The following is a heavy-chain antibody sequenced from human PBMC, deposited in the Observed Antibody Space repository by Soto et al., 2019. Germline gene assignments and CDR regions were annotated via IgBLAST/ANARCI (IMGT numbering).Heavy chain of an antibody. CDR3: VKIAAAGFDAFDI. J-gene: IGHJ3*02. CDR1: GFTFSSYG. Sequence: QVQLVESGGGVVQPGRSLRLSCAASGFTFSSYGMHWVRQAPGKGLEWVAVIWYDGSNKYYADSVKGRFTISRDNSKNTLYLQMNSLRAEDTAVYYCVKIAAAGFDAFDIWGQGTMVTVSS. V-gene: IGHV3-33*06. CDR2: IWYDGSNK. D-gene: IGHD6-13*01.